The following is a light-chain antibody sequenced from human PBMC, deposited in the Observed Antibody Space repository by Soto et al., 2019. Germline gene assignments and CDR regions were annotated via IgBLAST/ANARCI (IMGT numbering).Light chain of an antibody. CDR1: QSVSSSY. CDR3: QQYGSSPPT. J-gene: IGKJ1*01. V-gene: IGKV3-20*01. Sequence: EIVLTQSPGTLSLSPGERVTLSCRASQSVSSSYLAWYQQKPGQAPRLLIYGASSRATGIPDRFSGSGSGTDFTLTISRLQPDDFAVYYCQQYGSSPPTFAQGTKVEIK. CDR2: GAS.